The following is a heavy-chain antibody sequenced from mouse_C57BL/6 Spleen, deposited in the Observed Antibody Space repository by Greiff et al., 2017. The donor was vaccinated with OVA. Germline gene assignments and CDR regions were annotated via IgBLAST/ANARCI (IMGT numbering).Heavy chain of an antibody. CDR2: ISYDGSN. V-gene: IGHV3-6*01. CDR1: GYSITSGYY. J-gene: IGHJ3*01. CDR3: ASNFWFAY. D-gene: IGHD1-3*01. Sequence: VQLKESGPGLVKPSQSLSLTCSVTGYSITSGYYWNWIRQFPGNKLEWMGYISYDGSNNYNPSLKNRISITRDTSKNQFFLKLNSVTTEDTATYYCASNFWFAYWGQGTLVTVSA.